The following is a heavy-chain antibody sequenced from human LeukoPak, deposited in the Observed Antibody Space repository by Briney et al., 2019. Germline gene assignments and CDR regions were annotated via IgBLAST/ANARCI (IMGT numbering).Heavy chain of an antibody. V-gene: IGHV3-21*01. D-gene: IGHD4-17*01. Sequence: PGGSLRLSCAASGFTFSTYGMSWVRQAPGKGLEWVSSISSSSSYIYYADSVKGRFTISRDNAKNSLYLQMNSLRAEDTAVYYCARDKYGDYVIDYWGQGTLVTVSS. CDR2: ISSSSSYI. J-gene: IGHJ4*02. CDR3: ARDKYGDYVIDY. CDR1: GFTFSTYG.